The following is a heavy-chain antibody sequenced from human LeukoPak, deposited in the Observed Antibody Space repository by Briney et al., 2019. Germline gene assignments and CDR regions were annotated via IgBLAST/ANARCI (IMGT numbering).Heavy chain of an antibody. J-gene: IGHJ3*02. V-gene: IGHV3-20*04. Sequence: GGSLRLSCAASGFTFSSYWMHWVRQAPGKGLEWVSGINWNGGSTGYADSVKGRFTISRDNAKNSLYLQMNSLRAEDTALYYCARPRGYGPGDAFDIWGQGTMVTVSS. CDR2: INWNGGST. D-gene: IGHD3-10*01. CDR1: GFTFSSYW. CDR3: ARPRGYGPGDAFDI.